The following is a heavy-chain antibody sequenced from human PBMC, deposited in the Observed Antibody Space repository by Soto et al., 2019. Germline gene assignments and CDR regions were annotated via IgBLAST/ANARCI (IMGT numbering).Heavy chain of an antibody. CDR1: GFTFSSYE. CDR2: ISSSGSTI. V-gene: IGHV3-48*03. Sequence: EVQLVESGGGLVQPGGSLRLSCAASGFTFSSYEMNWVRQAPGQGLEWVSYISSSGSTIYYADSVKGRFTISRDNAKNSMYLKMNSLRAEATAVYYCARGTRTVTPFDYWGQGTLVTVSS. CDR3: ARGTRTVTPFDY. J-gene: IGHJ4*02. D-gene: IGHD4-17*01.